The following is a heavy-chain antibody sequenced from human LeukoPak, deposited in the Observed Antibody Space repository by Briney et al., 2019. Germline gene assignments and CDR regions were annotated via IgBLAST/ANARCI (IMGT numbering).Heavy chain of an antibody. CDR1: GYTFTRYA. CDR2: INPNSGGI. D-gene: IGHD3-9*01. V-gene: IGHV1-2*02. CDR3: ARSPDILTGENFDY. Sequence: ASVKVSCKTSGYTFTRYAMIWVRQAPGQGLEWMGWINPNSGGINYAQKFYARVTMTRDTSISTAYMELSRLRSDDTAVFYCARSPDILTGENFDYWGQGTLVTVSS. J-gene: IGHJ4*02.